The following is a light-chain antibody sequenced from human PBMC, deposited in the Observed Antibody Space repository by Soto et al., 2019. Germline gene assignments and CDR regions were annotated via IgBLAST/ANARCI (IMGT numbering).Light chain of an antibody. Sequence: EIVLTQSPGTLSLSPGERATLSCRASQSVSSSYLAWYQQKPGQAPRLLIYGASSRATGIPDRFSGSGSGTDFTLTISRLAPEDFAVYYCQQYGSSPYTFGPGTNVDIK. J-gene: IGKJ3*01. CDR3: QQYGSSPYT. CDR1: QSVSSSY. CDR2: GAS. V-gene: IGKV3-20*01.